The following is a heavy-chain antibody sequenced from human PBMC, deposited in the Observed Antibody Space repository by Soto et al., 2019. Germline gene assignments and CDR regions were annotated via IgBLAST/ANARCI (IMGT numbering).Heavy chain of an antibody. CDR1: GFTFSDYA. CDR3: AKASAAVARALDI. Sequence: EVQLLESGGVLVQPGGSLRLSCAASGFTFSDYAMSWVRQAPGKGLEWVSTISGSGGSTYYADSVKGRFTISGDNSKNMLYVQMKSLRAEDTAMYYCAKASAAVARALDIWGQGTMVTVSS. V-gene: IGHV3-23*01. D-gene: IGHD2-15*01. J-gene: IGHJ3*02. CDR2: ISGSGGST.